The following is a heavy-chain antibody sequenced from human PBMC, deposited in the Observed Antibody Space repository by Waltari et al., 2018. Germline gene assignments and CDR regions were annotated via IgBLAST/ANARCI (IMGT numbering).Heavy chain of an antibody. J-gene: IGHJ3*02. CDR1: GYSFTSYW. Sequence: EVQLVQSGAEVKKPGESLKIYCKGAGYSFTSYWIGWVRQMPGKGLDWMGIIYPGVSDTSYSPSFQGQVTISADQSISTASLPWSSLKASDTAMYYCARPQQLVHAFDIWGQGTMVTVSS. D-gene: IGHD6-6*01. CDR3: ARPQQLVHAFDI. V-gene: IGHV5-51*01. CDR2: IYPGVSDT.